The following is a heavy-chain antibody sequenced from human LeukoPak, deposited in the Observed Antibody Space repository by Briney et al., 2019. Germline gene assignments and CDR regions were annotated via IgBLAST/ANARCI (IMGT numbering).Heavy chain of an antibody. Sequence: ASVKVSCKASGYTFTSYYMHWVRQAPGQGLEWMGIINPSGGSTSYAQKFQGRVTMTRDMSTSTVYMELSSLRSEDTAVYYCARAGLIVVVPAALDYWGQGTLVTVSS. J-gene: IGHJ4*02. D-gene: IGHD2-2*01. CDR2: INPSGGST. CDR1: GYTFTSYY. CDR3: ARAGLIVVVPAALDY. V-gene: IGHV1-46*01.